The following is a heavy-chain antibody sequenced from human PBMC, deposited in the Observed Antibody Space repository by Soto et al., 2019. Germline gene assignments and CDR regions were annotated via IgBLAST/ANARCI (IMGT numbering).Heavy chain of an antibody. CDR3: VRGREGGDFWSGSAFGY. CDR1: GFAFNNYE. V-gene: IGHV3-48*03. CDR2: ISGSGSTI. Sequence: GGSLRLSCAASGFAFNNYEMNWVRQTPGKGLEWISYISGSGSTIYYADSVKGRFTISRDNAKNSLYLHTNSLRDEDAGVYYCVRGREGGDFWSGSAFGYWGQGTLVTVSS. J-gene: IGHJ4*01. D-gene: IGHD3-3*01.